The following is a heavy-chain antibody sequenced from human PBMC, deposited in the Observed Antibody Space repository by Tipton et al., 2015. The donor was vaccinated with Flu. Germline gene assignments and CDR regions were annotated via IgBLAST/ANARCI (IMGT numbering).Heavy chain of an antibody. CDR2: IYPGDSDT. V-gene: IGHV5-51*01. J-gene: IGHJ4*02. Sequence: VQLVQSGAEVKKPGESLKISCKGSGYSFTSYWIGWVRQMPGKGLEWMGIIYPGDSDTRYSPSFQGQVTISADKSISTAYLQWSSLKATDTAMYYCARQAAAVPEDQAYYFDYWGQGTLVTVSS. CDR3: ARQAAAVPEDQAYYFDY. D-gene: IGHD6-13*01. CDR1: GYSFTSYW.